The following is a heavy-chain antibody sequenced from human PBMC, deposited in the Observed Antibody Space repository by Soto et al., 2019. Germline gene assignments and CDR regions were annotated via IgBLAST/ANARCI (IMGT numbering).Heavy chain of an antibody. D-gene: IGHD6-19*01. V-gene: IGHV1-69*18. Sequence: QVQLVQSGAEVKKPGSSVKVSCKASGATFSGYAINWVRQAPGQGLEWLGRIVPIFETLNYAERFQGRVAITADESTTTVYMELTNLTHEDTAVYYCVVMGNVAVSNPRSFD. J-gene: IGHJ4*01. CDR2: IVPIFETL. CDR3: VVMGNVAVSNPRSFD. CDR1: GATFSGYA.